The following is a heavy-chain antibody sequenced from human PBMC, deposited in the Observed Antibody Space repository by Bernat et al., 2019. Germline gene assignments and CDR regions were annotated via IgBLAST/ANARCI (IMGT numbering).Heavy chain of an antibody. V-gene: IGHV3-33*01. D-gene: IGHD3-22*01. CDR2: VWYDGSNK. CDR3: ARSMLVPGYFDY. CDR1: RFSFSSYG. Sequence: QVQLVESGGGVVQPGRSLRLSCAASRFSFSSYGMHWVRQAPGKGLAWVAVVWYDGSNKYYAESVKGRVTISRDNSKNTLFMQMNSLRAEDTSVYYCARSMLVPGYFDYWGQGTLVTVSS. J-gene: IGHJ4*02.